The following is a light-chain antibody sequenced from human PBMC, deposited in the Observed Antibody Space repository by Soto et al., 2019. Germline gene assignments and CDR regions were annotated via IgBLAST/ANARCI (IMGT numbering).Light chain of an antibody. Sequence: EIVMTQSPATLSVSPGERATLSCRASQSVSSNLAWYQQKPGQAPRLLIYGASTRATGIPARFRVSGSGTEFTLTISSLQSEDFAVYYCQQYNNWPRTFGQGTKLEIK. J-gene: IGKJ2*01. CDR1: QSVSSN. CDR2: GAS. CDR3: QQYNNWPRT. V-gene: IGKV3-15*01.